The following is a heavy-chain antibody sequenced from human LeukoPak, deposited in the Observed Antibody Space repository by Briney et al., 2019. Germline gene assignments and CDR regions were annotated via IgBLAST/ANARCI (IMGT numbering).Heavy chain of an antibody. Sequence: GASVKVSCKASGYTFPNYDINLVRQAPGQGLEWMGWMNFNSGNTGYAQKFQVRVTMTMNTAISTVYMELSSLKSEDTAIYYCAKLGLGNTAIYIGGQGTMVTVSS. CDR2: MNFNSGNT. J-gene: IGHJ3*01. CDR3: AKLGLGNTAIYI. D-gene: IGHD5-18*01. V-gene: IGHV1-8*01. CDR1: GYTFPNYD.